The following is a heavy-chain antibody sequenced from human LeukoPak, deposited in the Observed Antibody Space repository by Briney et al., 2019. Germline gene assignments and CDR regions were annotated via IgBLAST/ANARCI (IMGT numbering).Heavy chain of an antibody. CDR1: GASISSYF. CDR2: ISNSGVP. V-gene: IGHV4-4*08. D-gene: IGHD5-18*01. J-gene: IGHJ4*02. Sequence: SETLSLTCCLSGASISSYFWRWIRQPPGRGLEWIGFISNSGVPTYNPSLRSRVTISLDTSKNQFSLKLNSVTAADTAVYYCAREVESYGYIGWGQGTLVTVSS. CDR3: AREVESYGYIG.